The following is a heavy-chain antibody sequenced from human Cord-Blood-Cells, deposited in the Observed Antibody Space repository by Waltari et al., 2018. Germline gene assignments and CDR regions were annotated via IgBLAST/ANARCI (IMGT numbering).Heavy chain of an antibody. J-gene: IGHJ4*02. CDR2: SYRGGST. CDR3: ATNMGAVAGTFDY. V-gene: IGHV3-53*01. D-gene: IGHD6-19*01. CDR1: GFTVSRKY. Sequence: EVQLVESGGGLIQPGGYLRLSCAASGFTVSRKYMSWVRQAPGKGLEWVSVSYRGGSTYYADSVKGRFTISRDNSKNTLYLQMNSLRAEDTAVYYCATNMGAVAGTFDYWGQGTLVTVSS.